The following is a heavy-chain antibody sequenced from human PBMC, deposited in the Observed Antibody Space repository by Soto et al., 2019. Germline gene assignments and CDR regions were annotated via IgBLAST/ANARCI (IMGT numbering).Heavy chain of an antibody. CDR1: GASITNNNW. V-gene: IGHV4-4*02. D-gene: IGHD5-12*01. CDR3: ARGVATIGP. J-gene: IGHJ5*02. CDR2: IYYSGST. Sequence: PSETLSLTCDVSGASITNNNWWSWVRQPPGKGLEWIGYIYYSGSTNYNPSFKSRVTISVDTPKNQFSLKLTSVTAADTAVYYCARGVATIGPWGQGTLVTVSS.